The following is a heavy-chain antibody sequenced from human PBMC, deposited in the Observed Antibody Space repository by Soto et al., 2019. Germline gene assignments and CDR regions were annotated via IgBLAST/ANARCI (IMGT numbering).Heavy chain of an antibody. CDR1: GGSFSGYY. J-gene: IGHJ5*02. CDR3: ARAHSPDITIFGVARYWFDP. D-gene: IGHD3-3*01. CDR2: INHSGST. V-gene: IGHV4-34*01. Sequence: SETLSLTCAVYGGSFSGYYWSWIRQPPGKGLEWIGEINHSGSTNYNPSLKSRVTISVDTSKNQFSLKLSSVTAADTAVYYCARAHSPDITIFGVARYWFDPWGQGTLVTVSS.